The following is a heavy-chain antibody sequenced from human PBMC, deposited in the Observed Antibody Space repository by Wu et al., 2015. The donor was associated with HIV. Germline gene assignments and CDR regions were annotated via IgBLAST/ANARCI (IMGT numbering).Heavy chain of an antibody. D-gene: IGHD2-15*01. J-gene: IGHJ5*02. Sequence: QVQLVQSGAEVKKPGSSVKVSCKASGGTFSSYAISWVRQAPGQGLEWMGRIIPIFGTDKLRTEVPGQSHDYRGRIHEHTPTVELSSLRSEDTAVYYCARDSDCSGGSCYSSVGSDPWGHGNPG. CDR2: IIPIFGTD. CDR3: ARDSDCSGGSCYSSVGSDP. CDR1: GGTFSSYA. V-gene: IGHV1-69*13.